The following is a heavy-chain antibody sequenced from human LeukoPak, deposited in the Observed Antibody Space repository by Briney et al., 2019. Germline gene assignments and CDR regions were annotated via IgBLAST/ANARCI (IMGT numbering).Heavy chain of an antibody. CDR1: GFIFSSYW. V-gene: IGHV3-7*04. CDR3: ARGSGSYES. D-gene: IGHD1-26*01. CDR2: IRHDGSDK. J-gene: IGHJ4*02. Sequence: PGGSLRLSCAASGFIFSSYWMSWIRQAPGKGLEWVANIRHDGSDKYYVDSVKGRFTISRDNAKNFLYLQMDSLRAEDTAVYYCARGSGSYESWGQGTLVTVSS.